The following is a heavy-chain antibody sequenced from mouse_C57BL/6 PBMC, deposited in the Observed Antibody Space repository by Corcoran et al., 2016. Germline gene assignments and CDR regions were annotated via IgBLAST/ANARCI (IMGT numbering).Heavy chain of an antibody. Sequence: QIQLVQSGPELKKPGETVKISCKASGYTFTTYGMSWVKQAPGKGLKWMGWINTYSGVPTYADDFKGRFAFSLETSASTAYLQINNLKNEDTATYVCARQLREGYAMDYWGQGTSVTVSS. V-gene: IGHV9-3*01. CDR3: ARQLREGYAMDY. D-gene: IGHD3-2*02. CDR2: INTYSGVP. J-gene: IGHJ4*01. CDR1: GYTFTTYG.